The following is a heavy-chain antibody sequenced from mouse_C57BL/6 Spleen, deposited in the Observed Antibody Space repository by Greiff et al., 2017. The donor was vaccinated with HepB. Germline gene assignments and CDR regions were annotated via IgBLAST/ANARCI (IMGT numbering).Heavy chain of an antibody. CDR3: TRPLYYGSSLYAMDY. J-gene: IGHJ4*01. V-gene: IGHV1-15*01. CDR2: IDPETGGT. CDR1: GYTFTDYE. Sequence: VKLVESGAELVRPGASVTLSCKASGYTFTDYEMHWVKQTPVHGLEWIGAIDPETGGTAYNQKFKGKAILTADKSSSTAYMELRSLTSEDSAVYYCTRPLYYGSSLYAMDYWGQGTSVTVSS. D-gene: IGHD1-1*01.